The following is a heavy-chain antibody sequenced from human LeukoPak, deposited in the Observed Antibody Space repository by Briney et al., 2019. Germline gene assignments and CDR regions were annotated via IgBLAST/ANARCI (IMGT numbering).Heavy chain of an antibody. V-gene: IGHV1-2*02. CDR1: GYTFTGYY. J-gene: IGHJ4*02. D-gene: IGHD3-10*01. CDR2: INPNSGGT. Sequence: ASVKVSCKASGYTFTGYYMHWVRQAPGQGLEWMGWINPNSGGTNYAQKFQGRVTMTRDTSISTAYMELSRLRSDDTAVYYCARDTLWFGEQTYFDYWGQGTLVTVSS. CDR3: ARDTLWFGEQTYFDY.